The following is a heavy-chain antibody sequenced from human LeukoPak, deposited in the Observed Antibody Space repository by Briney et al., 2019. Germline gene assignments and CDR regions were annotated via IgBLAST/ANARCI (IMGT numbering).Heavy chain of an antibody. J-gene: IGHJ4*02. CDR2: INHSGST. Sequence: GSLRLSCAASGFTFSSYWMSWVRQPPGKGLEWIGEINHSGSTNYNPSLKSRVTISVDTSKNQFSLKLSSVTAADTAVYYCARGFGDYAYYFDYWGQGTLVTVSS. V-gene: IGHV4-34*01. D-gene: IGHD4-17*01. CDR1: GFTFSSYW. CDR3: ARGFGDYAYYFDY.